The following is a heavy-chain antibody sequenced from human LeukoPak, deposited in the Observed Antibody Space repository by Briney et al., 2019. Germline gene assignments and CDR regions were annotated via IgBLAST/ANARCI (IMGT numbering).Heavy chain of an antibody. CDR1: GFAFSSYG. J-gene: IGHJ3*02. Sequence: GGTLRLSCAASGFAFSSYGMNWVCQAPGKGLEWVSAISGSGGSTYYADSVQGRFTISRDNSNSTLYLQMNSLRAEDTAVYYCAREIPTIVVVTDAFDIWGQGTMVTVSS. V-gene: IGHV3-23*01. D-gene: IGHD3-22*01. CDR3: AREIPTIVVVTDAFDI. CDR2: ISGSGGST.